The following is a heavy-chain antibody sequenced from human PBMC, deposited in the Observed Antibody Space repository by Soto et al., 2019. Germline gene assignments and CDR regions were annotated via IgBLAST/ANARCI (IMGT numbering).Heavy chain of an antibody. J-gene: IGHJ4*02. CDR3: TRAQLIPYPPGIAVAGNDY. Sequence: PGGSLRLSCTASGFTFGDYAMSWFRQAPGKGLEWVGFIRSKAYGGTTEYAASVKGRFTISRDDSKSIAYLQMNSLKTEDTAVYYCTRAQLIPYPPGIAVAGNDYWGQGTLVTVSS. V-gene: IGHV3-49*03. CDR2: IRSKAYGGTT. D-gene: IGHD6-19*01. CDR1: GFTFGDYA.